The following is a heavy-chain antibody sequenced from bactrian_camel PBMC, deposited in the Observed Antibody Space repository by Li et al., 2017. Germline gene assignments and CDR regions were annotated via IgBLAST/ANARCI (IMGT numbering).Heavy chain of an antibody. V-gene: IGHV3S53*01. CDR2: IDTSDFA. Sequence: HVQLVESGGGSVQVGGSLRLSCVASGDTISRYCMGWFRQIPDKDREGIASIDTSDFATYADSVKGRFTISHDNAKNTLYLEMNSLKPDDTAVYYCSADQWRDGDCDPGSWDRMDLWGEGTQVTVS. D-gene: IGHD3*01. CDR1: GDTISRYC. J-gene: IGHJ7*01.